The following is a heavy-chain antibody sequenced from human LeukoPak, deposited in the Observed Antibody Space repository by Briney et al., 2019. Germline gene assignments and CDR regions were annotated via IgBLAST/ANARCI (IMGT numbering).Heavy chain of an antibody. D-gene: IGHD4-17*01. CDR1: GFTFSSYN. V-gene: IGHV3-21*01. CDR2: ISSSSSYI. J-gene: IGHJ4*02. CDR3: AREWGYGDYDVSFDY. Sequence: GGSLRLSCAASGFTFSSYNMNWVRQAPGKGLEWVSSISSSSSYIYYADSVKGRFTISRDNAKNSLYLQMNSLRAEDTAVYYCAREWGYGDYDVSFDYWGQGTLVTVSS.